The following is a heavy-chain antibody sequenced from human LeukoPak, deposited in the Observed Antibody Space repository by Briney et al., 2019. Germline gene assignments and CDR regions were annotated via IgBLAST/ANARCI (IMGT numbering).Heavy chain of an antibody. CDR3: XXXITGITAHFDY. J-gene: IGHJ4*02. CDR2: IRSKTDGGTT. D-gene: IGHD1-7*01. Sequence: GGSLRLSCAVSGFTFANAWMSWVRQAPGKGLEWVGRIRSKTDGGTTDYAAPVKGRFTISRDDSKNTAYLQMNSLKTEDTAMXXXXXXITGITAHFDYWGQGTLVTVSS. CDR1: GFTFANAW. V-gene: IGHV3-15*01.